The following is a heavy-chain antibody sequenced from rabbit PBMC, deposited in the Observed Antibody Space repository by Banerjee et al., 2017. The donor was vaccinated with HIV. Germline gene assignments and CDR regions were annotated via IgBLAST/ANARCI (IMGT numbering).Heavy chain of an antibody. J-gene: IGHJ4*01. Sequence: QSLEESGGDLVKPGASLTLTCTASGFSFSSGYYMCWVRQAPGKGLEWIACIYAGSSGSTYYASWAKGRFTISKTSSTMVTLQMTSLTAADTATYFCAKSMDYLYGYANYRLNLWGPGTLVTVS. CDR2: IYAGSSGST. D-gene: IGHD6-1*01. V-gene: IGHV1S40*01. CDR3: AKSMDYLYGYANYRLNL. CDR1: GFSFSSGYY.